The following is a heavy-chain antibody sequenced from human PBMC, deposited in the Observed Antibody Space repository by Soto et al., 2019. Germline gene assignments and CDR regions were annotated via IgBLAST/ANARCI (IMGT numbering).Heavy chain of an antibody. CDR1: GFTFSSYG. CDR2: ISYDGSNK. CDR3: AKGGPSWSSSPYYYYGMDV. D-gene: IGHD6-6*01. J-gene: IGHJ6*02. V-gene: IGHV3-30*18. Sequence: PGGSLRLSCAASGFTFSSYGMHWVRQAPGKGLEWVAVISYDGSNKYYADSVKGRFTISRDNSKNTLYLQMNSLRAEDTAVYYCAKGGPSWSSSPYYYYGMDVWGQGTTVTVSS.